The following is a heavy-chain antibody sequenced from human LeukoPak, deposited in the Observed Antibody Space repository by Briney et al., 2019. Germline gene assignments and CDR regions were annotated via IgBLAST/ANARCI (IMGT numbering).Heavy chain of an antibody. CDR3: ARNLPSTGNFEY. CDR1: GYTLTSYS. CDR2: MNTNSGNT. V-gene: IGHV1-8*01. Sequence: ASVKVSCKASGYTLTSYSINWVRQATGQGLEWMGWMNTNSGNTGYGQQFQGRVTMTRDTSISTAYMELSSLRSEDTAVYYCARNLPSTGNFEYWGQGTLVTVSS. D-gene: IGHD5/OR15-5a*01. J-gene: IGHJ4*02.